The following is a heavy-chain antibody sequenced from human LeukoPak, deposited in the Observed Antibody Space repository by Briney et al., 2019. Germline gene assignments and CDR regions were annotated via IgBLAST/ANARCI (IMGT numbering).Heavy chain of an antibody. D-gene: IGHD3-22*01. CDR2: INWNGDKI. CDR1: GFSFDDYG. Sequence: GGSLRLSCVASGFSFDDYGMSWVRQVPGKGLEWVSAINWNGDKIGYADSVKGRFTISRDNAQNSLYLQMNSLRPEDTAFYYCARNSDYYSSRYCDYWGQGTLVTVSS. J-gene: IGHJ4*02. V-gene: IGHV3-20*04. CDR3: ARNSDYYSSRYCDY.